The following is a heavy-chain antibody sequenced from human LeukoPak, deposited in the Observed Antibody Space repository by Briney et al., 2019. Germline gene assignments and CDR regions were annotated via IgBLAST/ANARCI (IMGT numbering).Heavy chain of an antibody. D-gene: IGHD1-26*01. CDR3: AKDRSGSYSQGLDY. CDR2: ISPSGTNT. CDR1: GATFSSYT. V-gene: IGHV3-23*01. Sequence: GSLRLSCAASGATFSSYTMSWVRQAPGKGLEWVSGISPSGTNTYHANSVKGRFTISRDNSKNTLYLQMNSLRAEDTAVYYCAKDRSGSYSQGLDYWGQGTLVTVSS. J-gene: IGHJ4*02.